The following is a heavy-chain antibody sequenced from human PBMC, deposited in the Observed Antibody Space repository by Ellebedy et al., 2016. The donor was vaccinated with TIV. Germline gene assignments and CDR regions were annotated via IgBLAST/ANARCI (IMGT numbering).Heavy chain of an antibody. CDR1: GGSFSGYY. D-gene: IGHD2-2*01. CDR2: INHRGNT. Sequence: SETLSLTCAVYGGSFSGYYWSWIRQPPGKGLEWIGEINHRGNTNYTSSLKSRVTISIDTSKNQFSLKLSSVTAADTAVYYCGRGVPSYTSCYVDYWGQGTLVTVSS. CDR3: GRGVPSYTSCYVDY. J-gene: IGHJ4*02. V-gene: IGHV4-34*01.